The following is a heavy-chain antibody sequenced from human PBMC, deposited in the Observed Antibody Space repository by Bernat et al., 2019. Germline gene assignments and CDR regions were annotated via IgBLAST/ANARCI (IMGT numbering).Heavy chain of an antibody. D-gene: IGHD1-26*01. CDR3: ARDGSYDLGWYFDY. CDR2: IYSGGST. J-gene: IGHJ4*02. V-gene: IGHV3-66*02. Sequence: EVQLVESGGGLVQPGGSLRLSCAASGFTVSSNYMSWVRQAPGKGLEWVSVIYSGGSTYYADSVKGRFTISRDNSKNKLYLQMNSLRAEDTAVYYCARDGSYDLGWYFDYWGQGTLVTVSS. CDR1: GFTVSSNY.